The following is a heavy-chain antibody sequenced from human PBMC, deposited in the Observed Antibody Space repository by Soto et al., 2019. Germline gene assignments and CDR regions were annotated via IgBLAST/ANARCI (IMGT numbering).Heavy chain of an antibody. Sequence: QVQLVESGGGVVQPGRSLRLSCAASGFTFRSYAMHWVRQAPGKGLEWVAVISYDENNRYYTDSVKGRFTISRDNSKNTVYPRVNSLGAEDTAVYYCARAMDTAMASKDNWFDPWGQGTLVTVSS. J-gene: IGHJ5*02. CDR3: ARAMDTAMASKDNWFDP. CDR2: ISYDENNR. D-gene: IGHD5-18*01. CDR1: GFTFRSYA. V-gene: IGHV3-30-3*01.